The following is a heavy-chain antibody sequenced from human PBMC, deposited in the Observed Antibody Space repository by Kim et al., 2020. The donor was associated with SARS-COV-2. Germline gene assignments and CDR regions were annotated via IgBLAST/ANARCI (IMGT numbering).Heavy chain of an antibody. CDR3: AKGAGGP. V-gene: IGHV3-21*01. J-gene: IGHJ5*02. CDR1: GFTFSSYS. Sequence: GGSLRLSCAASGFTFSSYSMNWVRQAPGKGLEWVSYVSSTGNYRYYADSVKGRFTISRDNAQNSLFLHINSLRAEDTAVYYCAKGAGGPWGQGTPVTVSS. CDR2: VSSTGNYR.